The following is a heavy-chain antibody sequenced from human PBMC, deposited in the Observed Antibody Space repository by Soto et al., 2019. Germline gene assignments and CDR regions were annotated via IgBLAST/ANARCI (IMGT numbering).Heavy chain of an antibody. V-gene: IGHV4-39*01. CDR3: ARRRKSGGYSGPDF. D-gene: IGHD5-12*01. CDR2: IYYSGTT. Sequence: SETLSLTCTLTDASVTSASYFWDWIRQPPGKGLEWIGSIYYSGTTYNTPSLKSRVTLSVDTSKNQFSLRLNSVTAADTAVYFCARRRKSGGYSGPDFWGQGTLVIVAS. CDR1: DASVTSASYF. J-gene: IGHJ4*02.